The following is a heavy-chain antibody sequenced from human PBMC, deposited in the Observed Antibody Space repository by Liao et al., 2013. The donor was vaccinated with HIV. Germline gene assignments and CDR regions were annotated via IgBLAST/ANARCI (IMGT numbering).Heavy chain of an antibody. CDR1: GDSMNTSSYY. D-gene: IGHD3-3*01. CDR3: ARVDDFWSGYYPY. CDR2: IYSSGST. V-gene: IGHV4-61*02. Sequence: QVQLQESGPGLVKPSQTLSLTCTVSGDSMNTSSYYWSWIRQPAGKGLEWIGRIYSSGSTNYNPSLKSRVNISVDTSKNQLSLKVSSVTAADTAVYYCARVDDFWSGYYPYWGQGIMVTVSS. J-gene: IGHJ4*02.